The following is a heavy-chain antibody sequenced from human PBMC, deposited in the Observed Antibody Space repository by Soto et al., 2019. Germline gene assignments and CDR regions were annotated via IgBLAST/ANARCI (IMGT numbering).Heavy chain of an antibody. CDR1: GFTFSSYG. CDR2: ISYDGSNK. V-gene: IGHV3-30*18. J-gene: IGHJ6*03. Sequence: QVQLVESGGGVVQPGRSLRLSCAASGFTFSSYGMHWVRQAPGKGLEWVAVISYDGSNKYYADSVKGRFTISRDNSKNTLYLQMNSLRAEDTAVYYCAKDNCSGGSCLDYYSMDVWGKGTTVTVSS. CDR3: AKDNCSGGSCLDYYSMDV. D-gene: IGHD2-15*01.